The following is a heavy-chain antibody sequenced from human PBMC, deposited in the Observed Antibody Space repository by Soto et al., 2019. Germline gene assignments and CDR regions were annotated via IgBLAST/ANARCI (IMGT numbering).Heavy chain of an antibody. CDR1: GFAFSGYG. CDR2: IYFDGSNQ. Sequence: GGSLRLSCEASGFAFSGYGMHWVRQAPGKGLEWVAVIYFDGSNQQYRDSVKGRFIIYRDNSKNTPYLQMNSVRVEDTAVYYCGGGGSSCIRYIDWLPHWGQGTKVTVSS. V-gene: IGHV3-33*01. J-gene: IGHJ1*01. D-gene: IGHD3-9*01. CDR3: GGGGSSCIRYIDWLPH.